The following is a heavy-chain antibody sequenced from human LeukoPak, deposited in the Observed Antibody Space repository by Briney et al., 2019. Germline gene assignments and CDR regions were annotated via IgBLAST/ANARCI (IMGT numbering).Heavy chain of an antibody. D-gene: IGHD4-17*01. CDR2: IYPGDSDI. J-gene: IGHJ4*02. V-gene: IGHV5-51*01. CDR1: PYSSASYW. Sequence: AESLILSCKASPYSSASYWIAWVRQMPGKGLEWMGIIYPGDSDIIYSPSFQGQVTISADKSISTAYLQWSSLKASDTAMYYCASDDYGDYVLWGQRSLVTVSS. CDR3: ASDDYGDYVL.